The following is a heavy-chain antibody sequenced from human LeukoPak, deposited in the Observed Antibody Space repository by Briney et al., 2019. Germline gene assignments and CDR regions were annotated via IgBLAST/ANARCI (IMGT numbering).Heavy chain of an antibody. V-gene: IGHV3-48*04. CDR3: ARSAPTVNYYDSSGYYPEYFDY. D-gene: IGHD3-22*01. CDR2: ISSSSSTI. Sequence: PGGSLRLSCAASGFTFSSYSMNWVRQAPGKGLEWVSYISSSSSTIYYADSVKGRFTISRDNAKNSLYLQMNSLRAEDTAVYYCARSAPTVNYYDSSGYYPEYFDYWGQGTLVTVSS. J-gene: IGHJ4*02. CDR1: GFTFSSYS.